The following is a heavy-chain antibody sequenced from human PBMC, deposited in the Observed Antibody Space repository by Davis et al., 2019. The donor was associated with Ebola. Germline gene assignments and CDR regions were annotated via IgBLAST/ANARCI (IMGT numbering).Heavy chain of an antibody. CDR1: GYTFTSYG. D-gene: IGHD3-22*01. V-gene: IGHV1-18*04. CDR2: INPHNGNT. CDR3: ARYRNYYDSNGYYYEDFDY. Sequence: ASVTVSCKASGYTFTSYGITWVRQAPGQGLEWMGWINPHNGNTNYAQNVQGRVPMTTDTSTSTAYMELRSLRSDDTAVYYCARYRNYYDSNGYYYEDFDYWGQGTLVTVSS. J-gene: IGHJ4*02.